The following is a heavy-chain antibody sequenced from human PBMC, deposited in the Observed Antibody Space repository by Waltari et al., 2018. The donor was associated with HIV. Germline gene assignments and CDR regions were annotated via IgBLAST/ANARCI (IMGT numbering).Heavy chain of an antibody. CDR1: GFTFSSYA. J-gene: IGHJ6*02. V-gene: IGHV3-30*04. D-gene: IGHD6-13*01. CDR2: ISYDGSNK. CDR3: ARPLYSSSWYGGMDV. Sequence: QVQLVESGGGVVQPGRSLRLSCAASGFTFSSYAMHWVRPAPGKGLEWVAVISYDGSNKYYADSVKGRFTISRDNSKNTLYLQMNSLRAEDTAVYYCARPLYSSSWYGGMDVWGQGTTVTVSS.